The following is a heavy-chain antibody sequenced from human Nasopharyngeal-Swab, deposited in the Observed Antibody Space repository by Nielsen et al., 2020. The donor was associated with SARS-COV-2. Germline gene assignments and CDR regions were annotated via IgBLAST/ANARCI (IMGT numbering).Heavy chain of an antibody. D-gene: IGHD1-26*01. V-gene: IGHV4-38-2*02. CDR1: GYSISSGYY. CDR3: ARDQTVGACDY. Sequence: GSLRLSCTVSGYSISSGYYWGRIRQPPGKGLEWIGSIYHSGSTYYNPSLKSRVTISVDTSKNQFSLKLSSVTAADTAVYYCARDQTVGACDYWGQGTLVTVSS. CDR2: IYHSGST. J-gene: IGHJ4*02.